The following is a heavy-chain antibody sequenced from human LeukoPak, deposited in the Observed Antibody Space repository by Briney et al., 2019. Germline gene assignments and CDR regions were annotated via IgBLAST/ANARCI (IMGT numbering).Heavy chain of an antibody. CDR1: GFTFSSYA. CDR3: ANFGTRRTY. D-gene: IGHD3-10*01. CDR2: ISGSGGST. Sequence: GGSLRLSCGASGFTFSSYAMSWVRQAPGQGLEWVSAISGSGGSTYYADSVKGRFTISRDNSKNTLYLQMNSLRAEDTAVYYCANFGTRRTYWGQGTLVTVSS. V-gene: IGHV3-23*01. J-gene: IGHJ4*02.